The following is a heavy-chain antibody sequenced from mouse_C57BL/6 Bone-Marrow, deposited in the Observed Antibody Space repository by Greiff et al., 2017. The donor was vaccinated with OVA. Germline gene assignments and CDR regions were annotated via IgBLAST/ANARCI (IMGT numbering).Heavy chain of an antibody. CDR3: VCAANWSWFAY. D-gene: IGHD4-1*02. CDR1: GFSFNTYA. V-gene: IGHV10-1*01. J-gene: IGHJ3*01. Sequence: EVHLVESGGGLVQPKGSLKLSCAASGFSFNTYAMNWVRQAPGKGLEWVARIRSKSNNYATYYADSVKDRFTISRDDSESMLYLQMNNLKTEDTAMYYCVCAANWSWFAYWGQGTLVTVSA. CDR2: IRSKSNNYAT.